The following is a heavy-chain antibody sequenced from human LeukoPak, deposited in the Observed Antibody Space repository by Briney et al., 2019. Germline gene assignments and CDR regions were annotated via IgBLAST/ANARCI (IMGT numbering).Heavy chain of an antibody. J-gene: IGHJ6*02. Sequence: GGSLRLSCAASGFTVSSNYMSWVRQAPGKGLVWVSRINTDGSSTSYADSVKGRFTISRDNAKNTLYLQMNSLRAEDTAVYYCAKSRGYYYYGMDVWGQGTTVTVSS. CDR1: GFTVSSNY. V-gene: IGHV3-74*01. CDR3: AKSRGYYYYGMDV. CDR2: INTDGSST.